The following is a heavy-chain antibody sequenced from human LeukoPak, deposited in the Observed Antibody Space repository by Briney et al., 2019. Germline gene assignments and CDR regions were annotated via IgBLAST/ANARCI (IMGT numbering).Heavy chain of an antibody. CDR2: IYHRGSP. J-gene: IGHJ4*02. Sequence: SETLSLTCAVYGGSLSNYYWNWIRQSPGKGLEWIGEIYHRGSPNYSTSLKSRVFISLDTSKNQVFLRLSPVTAADTAVHYCARGPGWTIAARPFDSWGQGTLVAVSS. V-gene: IGHV4-34*01. CDR1: GGSLSNYY. CDR3: ARGPGWTIAARPFDS. D-gene: IGHD2-21*01.